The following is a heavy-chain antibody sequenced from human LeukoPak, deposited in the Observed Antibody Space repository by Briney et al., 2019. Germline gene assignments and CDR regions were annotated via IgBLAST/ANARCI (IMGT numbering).Heavy chain of an antibody. Sequence: SETLSLTCAVYGGSFSGYYWSWIRPPPGKGLGWIGEINHSGSTNYNPSLKSRVTISVDTSKNQFSLKLSSVTAADTAVYYCARHSTTEGGEFDYWGQGTLVTVSS. V-gene: IGHV4-34*01. J-gene: IGHJ4*02. CDR3: ARHSTTEGGEFDY. D-gene: IGHD3-16*01. CDR2: INHSGST. CDR1: GGSFSGYY.